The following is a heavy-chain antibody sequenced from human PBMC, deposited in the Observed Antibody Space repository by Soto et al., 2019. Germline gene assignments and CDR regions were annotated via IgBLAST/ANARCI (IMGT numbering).Heavy chain of an antibody. CDR1: GYSFTSYW. CDR3: ARRGGLIITFGGVNDGKDV. CDR2: IDPSDSYT. J-gene: IGHJ6*02. Sequence: PGESLKISCNGSGYSFTSYWISWVRQMPGKGLEWMGSIDPSDSYTNYSPSFQGHVTISADKSISTDYLQWSSLKASDTAMYYCARRGGLIITFGGVNDGKDVWGQGTTVTVSS. V-gene: IGHV5-10-1*01. D-gene: IGHD3-16*01.